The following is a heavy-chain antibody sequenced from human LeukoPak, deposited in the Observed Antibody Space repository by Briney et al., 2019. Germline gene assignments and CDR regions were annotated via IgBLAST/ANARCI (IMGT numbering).Heavy chain of an antibody. Sequence: PGGSLRLSCATSGFIFNYYAMSWVRQAPGKGLEWVSGISGSDGSTYYADSVKGRFSISRDNSKKTLFLQMNSLRAEDTAVYYCAKSGYRSGWFRAFDIWGQGTLVTVSS. CDR3: AKSGYRSGWFRAFDI. CDR1: GFIFNYYA. D-gene: IGHD6-19*01. V-gene: IGHV3-23*01. CDR2: ISGSDGST. J-gene: IGHJ3*02.